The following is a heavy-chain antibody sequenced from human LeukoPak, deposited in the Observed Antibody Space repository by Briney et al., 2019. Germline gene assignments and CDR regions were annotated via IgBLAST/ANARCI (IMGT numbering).Heavy chain of an antibody. J-gene: IGHJ4*02. D-gene: IGHD1-26*01. Sequence: GGSLRLSCVASGFTFSSYGIHGVRQAPGKGLEWVAFVRFDGGNQYYTDSVKGRFTISRDNSKNTVYLQMNSLRAEDTAVYYCARYQLRVGGYFDYWGQGTLVTVSS. V-gene: IGHV3-30*02. CDR3: ARYQLRVGGYFDY. CDR1: GFTFSSYG. CDR2: VRFDGGNQ.